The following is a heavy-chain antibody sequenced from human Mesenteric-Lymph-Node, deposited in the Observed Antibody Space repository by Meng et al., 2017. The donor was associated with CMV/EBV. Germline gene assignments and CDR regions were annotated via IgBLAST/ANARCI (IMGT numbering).Heavy chain of an antibody. CDR1: GFTFSSYA. CDR2: ISYDGDTK. V-gene: IGHV3-30*04. D-gene: IGHD3-3*01. CDR3: ARDRRFLEWLFDY. Sequence: GGSLRLSCAASGFTFSSYAMHWVRQAPGKGLEWVALISYDGDTKYYADSVEGRFTISRDNSKNTLYLQMNSLRAEDTAVYYCARDRRFLEWLFDYWGQGTLVTVSS. J-gene: IGHJ4*02.